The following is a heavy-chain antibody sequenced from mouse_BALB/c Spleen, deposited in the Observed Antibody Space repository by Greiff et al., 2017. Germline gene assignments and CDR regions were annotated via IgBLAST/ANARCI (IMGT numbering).Heavy chain of an antibody. D-gene: IGHD2-1*01. CDR2: IDPFNGGT. V-gene: IGHV1S135*01. J-gene: IGHJ3*01. Sequence: VQLQQSGPELMKPGASVKISCKASGYSFTSYYMHWVKQSHGKSLEWIGYIDPFNGGTSYNQKFKGKATLTVDKSSSTAYMHLSSLTSEDSAVYYCARLDGNPFAYWGQGTLVTVSA. CDR1: GYSFTSYY. CDR3: ARLDGNPFAY.